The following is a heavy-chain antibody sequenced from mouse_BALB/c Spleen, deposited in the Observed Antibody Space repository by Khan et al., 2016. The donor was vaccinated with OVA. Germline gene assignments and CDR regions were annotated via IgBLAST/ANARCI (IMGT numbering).Heavy chain of an antibody. CDR2: IRSGGST. CDR3: ARNSYMYDLTY. J-gene: IGHJ3*01. CDR1: GFSLNTYG. V-gene: IGHV2-2*01. D-gene: IGHD2-14*01. Sequence: QVQLKESGPGLVQPSQSLSITCTVSGFSLNTYGIHWIRQSQGKGLEWLGVIRSGGSTDYNGAFISRLNITKDNSKSQVFFKLSSLQADDTAIYYCARNSYMYDLTYWGQGTLVTVSA.